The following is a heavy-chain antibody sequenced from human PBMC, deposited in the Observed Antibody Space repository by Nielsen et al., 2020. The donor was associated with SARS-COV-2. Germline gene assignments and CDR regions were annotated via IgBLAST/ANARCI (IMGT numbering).Heavy chain of an antibody. Sequence: GESLKISCQGSGYSFTSYWIGWVRQMPGKGLEWMGVIQPGDSETKYSPSFQGQVTISADKSISTAYLEWSSLQASDTATYYCTRQGSGMSYYYGMDVWGQGTTVNVSS. CDR1: GYSFTSYW. CDR3: TRQGSGMSYYYGMDV. CDR2: IQPGDSET. J-gene: IGHJ6*02. V-gene: IGHV5-51*01. D-gene: IGHD3-10*01.